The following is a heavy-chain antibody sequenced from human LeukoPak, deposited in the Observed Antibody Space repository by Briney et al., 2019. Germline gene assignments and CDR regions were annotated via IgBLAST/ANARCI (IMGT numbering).Heavy chain of an antibody. CDR2: IYYSGST. CDR3: ARGNYGDSLLDY. D-gene: IGHD4-17*01. V-gene: IGHV4-31*03. J-gene: IGHJ4*02. CDR1: GGSISSGGYY. Sequence: SETLSLTCTVSGGSISSGGYYWSWIRQHPGKGLEWIGYIYYSGSTYYNPSLKSRVTISVDTSKNQFSLKLSSVTAVDTAVYYCARGNYGDSLLDYWGQGTLVTVSS.